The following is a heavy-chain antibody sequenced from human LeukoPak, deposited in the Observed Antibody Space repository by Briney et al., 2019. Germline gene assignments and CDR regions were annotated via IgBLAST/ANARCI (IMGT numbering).Heavy chain of an antibody. CDR2: ISAYNGNT. CDR3: ARDHYYNSSGYTRSADY. D-gene: IGHD3-22*01. J-gene: IGHJ4*02. Sequence: ASVKVSCKASGYTFTSYGISWVRQAPGQGLEWMGSISAYNGNTNYAQKLQGRVTMTTDTSTSTACMELRSLRSDDTAVYYCARDHYYNSSGYTRSADYWGQRTLVTVSS. CDR1: GYTFTSYG. V-gene: IGHV1-18*01.